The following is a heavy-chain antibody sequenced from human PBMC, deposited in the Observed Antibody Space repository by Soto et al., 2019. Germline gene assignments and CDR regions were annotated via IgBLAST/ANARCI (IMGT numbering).Heavy chain of an antibody. Sequence: GGSLRLSCAASGFTFSSYSMNWVRQAPGKGLEWVSSISSSSSYIYYADSVKGRFTISRENAKNSLYLQMNSLRAEDTAVYYCARDTCSGGSCYFYYYYYYMDVWGKGTTVTVSS. D-gene: IGHD2-15*01. CDR3: ARDTCSGGSCYFYYYYYYMDV. J-gene: IGHJ6*03. CDR2: ISSSSSYI. CDR1: GFTFSSYS. V-gene: IGHV3-21*01.